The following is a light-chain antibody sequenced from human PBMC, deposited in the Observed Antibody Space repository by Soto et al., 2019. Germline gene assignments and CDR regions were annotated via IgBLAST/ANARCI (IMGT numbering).Light chain of an antibody. J-gene: IGLJ3*02. CDR1: SSDVGGFNY. CDR3: SSFTTSNTWV. V-gene: IGLV2-14*01. CDR2: EVS. Sequence: QSALPQPASVSGSPGQSITISCTGTSSDVGGFNYVSWYQHYPGEAPKLLIYEVSNRPSGVSSRFSGSKSGNTASLTISGLQADDEGDCYCSSFTTSNTWVFGGGTKLTVL.